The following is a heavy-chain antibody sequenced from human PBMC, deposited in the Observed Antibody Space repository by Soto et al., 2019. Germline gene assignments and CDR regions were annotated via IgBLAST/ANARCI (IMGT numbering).Heavy chain of an antibody. CDR2: INPASGGA. V-gene: IGHV1-2*02. D-gene: IGHD3-16*01. Sequence: ASVKVSCKASGYTFTGRYIHWVRQAPGQGLEWMGWINPASGGATYAQKFQGRVSLTRDTSNSIAYMELSSLRSDDTAVYFCARDLGGSSPYLGYWGQGTPVTVSS. CDR1: GYTFTGRY. J-gene: IGHJ4*02. CDR3: ARDLGGSSPYLGY.